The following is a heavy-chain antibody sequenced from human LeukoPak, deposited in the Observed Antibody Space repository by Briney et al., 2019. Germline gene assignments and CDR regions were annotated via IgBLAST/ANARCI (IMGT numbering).Heavy chain of an antibody. D-gene: IGHD6-13*01. J-gene: IGHJ6*02. V-gene: IGHV3-9*01. Sequence: PGGFLRLSCAASGFTFDDFAMHWVRQAPGKGLEWVSGISWNSGSIGYADSVKGRFTISRDNAKNFLYLQMNSLRAEDTALYYCAKGTAAAGPYGMDVWGQGTTVTVSS. CDR2: ISWNSGSI. CDR1: GFTFDDFA. CDR3: AKGTAAAGPYGMDV.